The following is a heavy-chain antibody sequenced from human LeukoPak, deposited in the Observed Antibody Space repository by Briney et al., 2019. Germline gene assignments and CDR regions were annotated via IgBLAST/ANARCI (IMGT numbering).Heavy chain of an antibody. J-gene: IGHJ4*02. CDR1: GFTFSNYW. CDR3: AKERRYYDFWSGPREMYYFDY. D-gene: IGHD3-3*01. CDR2: ISYDGSNK. Sequence: PGGSLRLSCAASGFTFSNYWMSWVRQAPGKGLEWVAVISYDGSNKYYADSVKGRFTISRDNSKNTLYLQMNSLRAEDTAVYYCAKERRYYDFWSGPREMYYFDYWGQGTLVTVSS. V-gene: IGHV3-30*18.